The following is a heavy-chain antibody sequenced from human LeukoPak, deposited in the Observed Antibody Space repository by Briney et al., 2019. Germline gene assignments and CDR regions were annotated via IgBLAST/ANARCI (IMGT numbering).Heavy chain of an antibody. CDR3: ARDRGANYYGSLHLFDY. V-gene: IGHV3-7*01. J-gene: IGHJ4*02. CDR1: GFTFSSYW. D-gene: IGHD3-10*01. CDR2: IKQDGSEK. Sequence: GGSLRLSCAASGFTFSSYWMSWVRQAPGKGLEWVANIKQDGSEKYYVDSVKGRFTISRDNAKNSVYLEMTSLRAEDTAVYYCARDRGANYYGSLHLFDYWGQGTLVTVSS.